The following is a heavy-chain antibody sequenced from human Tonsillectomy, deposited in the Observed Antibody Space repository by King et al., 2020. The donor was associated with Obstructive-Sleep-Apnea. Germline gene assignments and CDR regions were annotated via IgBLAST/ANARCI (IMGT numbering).Heavy chain of an antibody. Sequence: QLQESGPGLVKPSETLSLTCTVSGGSISSYYWSWIRQSPGKGLEWIGYIYYSGSTNYNPSLKSRVTISVDTSKKQFSLRLTSVTAADTALYYCASSTGWYLDYWGQGTLVTVSS. CDR3: ASSTGWYLDY. D-gene: IGHD6-19*01. CDR1: GGSISSYY. J-gene: IGHJ4*02. CDR2: IYYSGST. V-gene: IGHV4-59*01.